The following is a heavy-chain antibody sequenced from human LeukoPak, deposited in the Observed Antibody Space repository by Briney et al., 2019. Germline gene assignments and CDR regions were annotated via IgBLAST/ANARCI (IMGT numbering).Heavy chain of an antibody. J-gene: IGHJ4*02. CDR3: ARPTMYYYDSSGYSN. V-gene: IGHV3-7*01. Sequence: GGSLRLSCAASGFTFSSYWMSWVRQAPGKGLEWVANIKQDGSEKYYVDSVKGRFTISRDNAKNSLYLQMNSLRAEDTAAYYCARPTMYYYDSSGYSNWGQGTLVTVSS. D-gene: IGHD3-22*01. CDR1: GFTFSSYW. CDR2: IKQDGSEK.